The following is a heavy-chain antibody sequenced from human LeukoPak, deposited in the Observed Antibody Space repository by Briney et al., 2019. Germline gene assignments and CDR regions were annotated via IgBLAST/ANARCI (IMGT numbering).Heavy chain of an antibody. D-gene: IGHD6-13*01. Sequence: GGSLRLSCAASGFTFDEYAMHWVRQATGKGLEWVLGFSWNSGSIGYADPVKGRFTISRDNAKNSLYLQMNRLIPDDTALYYCAKDIAPAGRPFDYWGHGTLVTASS. CDR3: AKDIAPAGRPFDY. CDR1: GFTFDEYA. CDR2: FSWNSGSI. V-gene: IGHV3-9*01. J-gene: IGHJ4*01.